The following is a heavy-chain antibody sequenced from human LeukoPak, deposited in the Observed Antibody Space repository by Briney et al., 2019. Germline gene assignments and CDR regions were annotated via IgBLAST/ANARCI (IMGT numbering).Heavy chain of an antibody. CDR1: GFTFSSFA. Sequence: GGSLRLSCAASGFTFSSFAMSWVRQAPGKGLEWVSAVSGSGGTTYYADSVKGRFTISRDNSKNTLYLQMNSLRAEDTAIYYCAKDGMVRGIIMRSSWFFDLWGRGALVTVSS. D-gene: IGHD3-10*01. CDR2: VSGSGGTT. J-gene: IGHJ2*01. V-gene: IGHV3-23*01. CDR3: AKDGMVRGIIMRSSWFFDL.